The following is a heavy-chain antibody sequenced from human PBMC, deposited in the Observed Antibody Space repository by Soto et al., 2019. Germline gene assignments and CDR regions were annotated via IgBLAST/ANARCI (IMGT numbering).Heavy chain of an antibody. CDR1: GGTFSNHA. J-gene: IGHJ6*02. V-gene: IGHV1-69*13. CDR2: IIPMFPTA. Sequence: ASVKVSCEASGGTFSNHAISWVRQARGQGLEWVGGIIPMFPTADYAQRFQGRVTITADDSTTTVYMELSGLRSEDTAMYYCARDDATYCGGDCYRYFYYGMDVWGQGTTVTVSS. D-gene: IGHD2-21*02. CDR3: ARDDATYCGGDCYRYFYYGMDV.